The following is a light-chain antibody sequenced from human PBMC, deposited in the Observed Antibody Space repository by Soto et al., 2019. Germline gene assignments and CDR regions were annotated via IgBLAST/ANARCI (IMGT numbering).Light chain of an antibody. J-gene: IGLJ1*01. CDR1: SDDIGAYDY. V-gene: IGLV2-14*01. Sequence: QSVLTQPSSVSASPGQSISISCTGTSDDIGAYDYVSWYQQHPGKAPKLILYAVSNRPSGVSTRFSGSKSGNTASLTISGVQADDEADYYCTSHAGSNNYVFGTGTKVTVL. CDR3: TSHAGSNNYV. CDR2: AVS.